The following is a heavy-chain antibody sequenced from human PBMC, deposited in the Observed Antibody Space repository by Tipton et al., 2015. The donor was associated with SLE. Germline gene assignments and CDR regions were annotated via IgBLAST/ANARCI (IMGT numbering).Heavy chain of an antibody. J-gene: IGHJ3*02. Sequence: TLSLTCTVSGGSISSSSYYWGWIRQPPGKGLEWIGSIYYSGSTNYNPSLKSRVTISVDTSKNQFSLKLSSVTAADTAVYYCARGSLIVDDAFDIWGQGTMVTVSS. CDR3: ARGSLIVDDAFDI. V-gene: IGHV4-39*07. CDR1: GGSISSSSYY. CDR2: IYYSGST. D-gene: IGHD2-15*01.